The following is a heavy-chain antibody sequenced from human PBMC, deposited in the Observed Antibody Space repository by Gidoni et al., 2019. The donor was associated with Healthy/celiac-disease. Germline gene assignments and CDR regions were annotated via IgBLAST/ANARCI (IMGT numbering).Heavy chain of an antibody. D-gene: IGHD2-15*01. CDR1: GFTFSSYE. CDR3: ARDQGRGVVTDNAFDI. J-gene: IGHJ3*02. Sequence: EVQLVESGGGLVQPGGSLRLSCAASGFTFSSYEMNWVRQAPGKGLEWVSYISSSGSTIYYADSVKGRFTISRDNAKNSLYLQMNSLRAEDTAVYYCARDQGRGVVTDNAFDIWGQGTMVTVSS. CDR2: ISSSGSTI. V-gene: IGHV3-48*03.